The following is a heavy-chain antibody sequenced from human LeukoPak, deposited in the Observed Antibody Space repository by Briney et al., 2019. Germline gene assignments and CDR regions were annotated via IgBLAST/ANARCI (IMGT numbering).Heavy chain of an antibody. CDR3: ARPNCYYDNSDYCPIDY. V-gene: IGHV5-51*01. D-gene: IGHD3-22*01. CDR1: GYSFTSYW. J-gene: IGHJ4*02. CDR2: IYPGDSDT. Sequence: GESLKISCKGSGYSFTSYWIGWVRQMPGKGLEWMGIIYPGDSDTRYSPSFQGQVTISADKSISTAYLQWSSLKASDTAMYYCARPNCYYDNSDYCPIDYWGQGTLVTVSS.